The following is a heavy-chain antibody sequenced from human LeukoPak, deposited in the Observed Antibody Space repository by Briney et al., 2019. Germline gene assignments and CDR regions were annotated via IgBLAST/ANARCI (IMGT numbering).Heavy chain of an antibody. Sequence: SVKVSCKASGGTFSSYAISWVRQAPGQGLEWMGRIIPIFGIANYAQKFQGRVTITADKSTSTAYMELSSLRSGDTAVYYCARSPDYGSSGDVWFDPWGQGTLVTVSS. CDR2: IIPIFGIA. D-gene: IGHD3-22*01. CDR1: GGTFSSYA. CDR3: ARSPDYGSSGDVWFDP. V-gene: IGHV1-69*04. J-gene: IGHJ5*02.